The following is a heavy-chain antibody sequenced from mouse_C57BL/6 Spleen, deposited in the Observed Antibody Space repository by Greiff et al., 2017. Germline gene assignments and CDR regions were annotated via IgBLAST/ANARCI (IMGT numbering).Heavy chain of an antibody. Sequence: VKLLESGAELLRPGASVTLSCKASGYTFTDYEMHWVKQTPVHGLEWIGAIDPETGGTAYNQKFKGKAILTADKSSSPAYMELRSLTSEDAAVYYCTPYYGSSDNYWGQGTTLTVSS. CDR3: TPYYGSSDNY. CDR2: IDPETGGT. CDR1: GYTFTDYE. J-gene: IGHJ2*01. D-gene: IGHD1-1*01. V-gene: IGHV1-15*01.